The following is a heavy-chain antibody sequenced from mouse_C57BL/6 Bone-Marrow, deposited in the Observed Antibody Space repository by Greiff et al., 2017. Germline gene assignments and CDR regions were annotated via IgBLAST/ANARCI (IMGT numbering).Heavy chain of an antibody. V-gene: IGHV1-81*01. CDR2: IYPRSGNT. D-gene: IGHD1-1*01. Sequence: QVQLQQSGAELARPGASVKLSCKASGYTFTSYGISWVKQRTGQGLEWIGEIYPRSGNTYYNEKFKGNATLTADKSSSTAYMELRSLTSEDSAVYFCARASFITTVVDFDYWGQGTTLTVSS. J-gene: IGHJ2*01. CDR1: GYTFTSYG. CDR3: ARASFITTVVDFDY.